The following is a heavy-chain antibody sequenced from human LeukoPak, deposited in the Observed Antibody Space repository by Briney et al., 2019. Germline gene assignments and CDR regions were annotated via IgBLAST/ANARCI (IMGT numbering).Heavy chain of an antibody. CDR3: ARSSIAASIDY. D-gene: IGHD6-6*01. Sequence: PGGSLRLSCAASGFTFSSYSMNWVRQAPGKGLEWVSSISSSSSYIYYADSVKGRFTISRDNAKNSLYLQMNSLGGEDTAVYYCARSSIAASIDYWGQGTLVTVSS. V-gene: IGHV3-21*01. J-gene: IGHJ4*02. CDR2: ISSSSSYI. CDR1: GFTFSSYS.